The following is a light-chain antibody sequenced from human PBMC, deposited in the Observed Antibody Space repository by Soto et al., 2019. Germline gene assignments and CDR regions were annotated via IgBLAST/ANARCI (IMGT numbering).Light chain of an antibody. CDR1: QSVSSSY. J-gene: IGKJ1*01. V-gene: IGKV3-20*01. CDR3: QQYGSSPWT. Sequence: EIVLTQSPGTLSLSPGERATLSCRASQSVSSSYLAWYQQKPGQAPRLLIYGASSRATGIPDRFSGSWSGTDFTLTISRLEPEDFAVYYCQQYGSSPWTFGQGTKV. CDR2: GAS.